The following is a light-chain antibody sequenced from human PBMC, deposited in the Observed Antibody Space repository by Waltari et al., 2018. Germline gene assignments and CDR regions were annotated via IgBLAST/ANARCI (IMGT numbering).Light chain of an antibody. V-gene: IGLV2-23*01. CDR3: CSYAGSSTLV. CDR2: EGS. CDR1: SSDVGSYNL. J-gene: IGLJ2*01. Sequence: QSALTQPASVSGSPGQSITISCTGTSSDVGSYNLVSWYQQHPGNAPKLMIDEGSKRPSGVANRFSGAKSGNTASLTIAGLQADDEADYYCCSYAGSSTLVFGGGTKLTVL.